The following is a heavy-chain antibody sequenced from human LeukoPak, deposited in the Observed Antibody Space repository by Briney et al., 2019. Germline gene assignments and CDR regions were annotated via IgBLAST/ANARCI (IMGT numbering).Heavy chain of an antibody. V-gene: IGHV3-21*01. CDR1: GFTFSSYS. D-gene: IGHD3-3*01. CDR3: ARVGEWQTAEGMDV. Sequence: GGSLRLSCAASGFTFSSYSMNWVRQAPGKGREWVSSISSSSSYIYYADSVKGRFTISRDNAKNSLYLQVNSLRAEDTAVYYCARVGEWQTAEGMDVWGPGTTVTVSS. CDR2: ISSSSSYI. J-gene: IGHJ6*02.